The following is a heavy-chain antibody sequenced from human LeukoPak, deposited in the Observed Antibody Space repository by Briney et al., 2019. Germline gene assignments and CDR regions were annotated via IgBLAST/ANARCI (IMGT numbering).Heavy chain of an antibody. J-gene: IGHJ4*02. Sequence: EGSLRLSCVASGFAFSRSGMNWVRQAPGKGLEWLSCISPSSSTRHYADSVKGRPIISRDNAKNSLYLQMNSLTEDDTAVYYCARDIPGALTGYCRGFDYWGQGTPVTVSS. CDR2: ISPSSSTR. D-gene: IGHD3-9*01. CDR1: GFAFSRSG. CDR3: ARDIPGALTGYCRGFDY. V-gene: IGHV3-48*02.